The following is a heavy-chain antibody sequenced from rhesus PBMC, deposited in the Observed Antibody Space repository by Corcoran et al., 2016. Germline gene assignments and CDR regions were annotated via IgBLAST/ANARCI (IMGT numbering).Heavy chain of an antibody. CDR1: GYSIRSGSS. CDR2: ISGSSGST. J-gene: IGHJ5-2*02. Sequence: QVQLQESGPGLVKPSETLSLTCAVSGYSIRSGSSWGWLRQPPGKGLDYIGYISGSSGSTYYNPSLKSRVTISKDTSKNQFSLKLSSVTAADTAVYYCARREVDNSLDVWGRGVLVTVSS. CDR3: ARREVDNSLDV. V-gene: IGHV4-99*01.